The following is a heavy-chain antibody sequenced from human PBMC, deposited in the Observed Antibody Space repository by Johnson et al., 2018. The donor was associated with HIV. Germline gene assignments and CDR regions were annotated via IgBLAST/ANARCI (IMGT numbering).Heavy chain of an antibody. CDR1: GFTFRSYA. J-gene: IGHJ3*02. D-gene: IGHD1-7*01. Sequence: QVQLVESGGGLVQPGRSLRLSCAASGFTFRSYAMHWVRQAPGKGLEWVAVISSDGSNKYYADSVKGRFTISRDNSKNTLFLQMNSLRAEDTAVYYCARDRPLTATTTRFDAFDIWGLGTVVTVSS. CDR2: ISSDGSNK. V-gene: IGHV3-30*04. CDR3: ARDRPLTATTTRFDAFDI.